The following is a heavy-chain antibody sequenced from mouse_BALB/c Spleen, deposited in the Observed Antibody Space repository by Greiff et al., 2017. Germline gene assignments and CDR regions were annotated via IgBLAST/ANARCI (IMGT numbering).Heavy chain of an antibody. CDR3: ARNIPPRYGHYAMDY. CDR1: GFSLTSYG. J-gene: IGHJ4*01. D-gene: IGHD2-10*02. CDR2: IWSGGST. Sequence: QVQLQQSGPGLVQPSQSLSITCTVSGFSLTSYGVHWVRQSPGNGLEWLGVIWSGGSTDYNAAFISRLSISKDNSKSQVFFKMNSLQANDTAIYYCARNIPPRYGHYAMDYWGQGTSVTVSS. V-gene: IGHV2-2*02.